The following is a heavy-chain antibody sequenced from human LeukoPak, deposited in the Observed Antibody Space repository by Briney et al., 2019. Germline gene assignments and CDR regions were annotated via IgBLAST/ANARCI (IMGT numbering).Heavy chain of an antibody. CDR3: ALGPATYSYSHMDV. CDR2: MNPYSGYT. V-gene: IGHV1-8*02. J-gene: IGHJ6*02. CDR1: GYTFISYD. Sequence: ASVKVSCKASGYTFISYDITWVRQATGQGLEWMGWMNPYSGYTGYAQKFQGRVTMTRNTSISTAYMDLSSLTSEDTAVYFCALGPATYSYSHMDVWGQGTTVTVSS.